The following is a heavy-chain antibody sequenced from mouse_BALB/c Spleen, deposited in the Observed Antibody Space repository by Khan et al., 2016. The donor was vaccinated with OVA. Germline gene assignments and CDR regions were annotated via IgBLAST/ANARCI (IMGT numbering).Heavy chain of an antibody. CDR1: GYTFTDYY. J-gene: IGHJ2*01. V-gene: IGHV1-84*02. CDR2: IYPGSGNT. D-gene: IGHD1-1*01. Sequence: QVQLQQPGPELVKPGASVKISCKASGYTFTDYYINWVKQKPGQGLEWIGWIYPGSGNTKYNEKFKGMATLTVDTSSSTAYMQLSSLTSEDTAVCFDARGGYYGNSLFDYWGQGTTLTVSS. CDR3: ARGGYYGNSLFDY.